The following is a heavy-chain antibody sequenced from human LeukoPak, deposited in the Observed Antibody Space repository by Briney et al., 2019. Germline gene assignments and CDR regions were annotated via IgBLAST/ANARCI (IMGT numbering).Heavy chain of an antibody. CDR2: INHSGST. CDR1: GGSFSGYY. V-gene: IGHV4-34*01. Sequence: SETLSLTCAVYGGSFSGYYWTWLPHPPGKGLEWIGEINHSGSTNYNPSLKSRVTISIDTSKSQFSLKLSSVTAADTAVYYCARGPYYFGSGTDYNRFNVVYWGQGILVTVSS. J-gene: IGHJ4*02. CDR3: ARGPYYFGSGTDYNRFNVVY. D-gene: IGHD3-10*01.